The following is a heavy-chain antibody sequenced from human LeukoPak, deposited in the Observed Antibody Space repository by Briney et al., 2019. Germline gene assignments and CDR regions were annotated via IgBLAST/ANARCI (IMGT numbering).Heavy chain of an antibody. Sequence: ASVKVSCKASGYTFTSYGISWVRQAPGQGLEWMGWISAYNGNTNYAQKLQGRVTMTTDTSTSTAYMELRSLRSDDTAVYYCARDQYYYGSGSYAYWGQGTLVTDSS. CDR3: ARDQYYYGSGSYAY. J-gene: IGHJ4*02. CDR2: ISAYNGNT. CDR1: GYTFTSYG. V-gene: IGHV1-18*01. D-gene: IGHD3-10*01.